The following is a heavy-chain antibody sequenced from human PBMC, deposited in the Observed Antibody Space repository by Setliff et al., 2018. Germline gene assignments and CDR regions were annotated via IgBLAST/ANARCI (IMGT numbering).Heavy chain of an antibody. CDR1: GYIFTGYY. CDR3: ARDRFYNSWSGTSITAPHDAFDI. Sequence: GASVKVSCKASGYIFTGYYIHWVRQAPGQGLEWMGIINPSGGLTRYAQKFQGRVTMTRDTSTSTVYMEVISLRSEDTAVYFCARDRFYNSWSGTSITAPHDAFDIWGQGTMVTVSS. D-gene: IGHD3-3*01. J-gene: IGHJ3*02. V-gene: IGHV1-46*03. CDR2: INPSGGLT.